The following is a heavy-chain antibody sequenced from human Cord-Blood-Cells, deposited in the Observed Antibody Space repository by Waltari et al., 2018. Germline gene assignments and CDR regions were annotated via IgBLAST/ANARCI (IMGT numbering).Heavy chain of an antibody. CDR3: ARAGVVADAFDI. J-gene: IGHJ3*02. D-gene: IGHD2-15*01. V-gene: IGHV1-69*09. CDR1: GGTFSSYA. CDR2: IIPILGIA. Sequence: QVQLVQSGAEVKKPGSSVKVSCKASGGTFSSYAISWVRQAPGQGLEWMGRIIPILGIANYAQKFQGRVTITADKATSTAYMEVSSLGSEDTAVYYCARAGVVADAFDIWGQGTMVTVSS.